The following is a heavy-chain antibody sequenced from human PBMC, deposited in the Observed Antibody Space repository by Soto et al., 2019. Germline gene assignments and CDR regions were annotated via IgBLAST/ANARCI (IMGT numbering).Heavy chain of an antibody. Sequence: PSETLSLTCTVSGGSISSSNYYWAWIRQPPGKGLEWIGNIYYTEGTYYNPSLKSRVTISVDTSKNQVSLKLFSVTAPDTAVYYCVSAAKWELLFDYWGQGTLVTVSS. V-gene: IGHV4-39*01. J-gene: IGHJ4*02. CDR3: VSAAKWELLFDY. D-gene: IGHD1-26*01. CDR2: IYYTEGT. CDR1: GGSISSSNYY.